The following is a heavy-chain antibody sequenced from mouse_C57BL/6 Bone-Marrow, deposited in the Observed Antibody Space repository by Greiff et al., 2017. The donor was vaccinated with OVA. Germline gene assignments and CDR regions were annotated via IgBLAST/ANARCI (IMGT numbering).Heavy chain of an antibody. CDR1: GYTFTSYW. J-gene: IGHJ1*03. Sequence: QVQLQQPGAELVMPGASVKLSCKASGYTFTSYWMHWVKQRPGQGLEWIGEIDPSDSYTNYNQKFKGKTTLTVDKSSSTAYMQLSSLTSEDSAVYYCTRFDVWGTGTTVTVSS. CDR3: TRFDV. CDR2: IDPSDSYT. V-gene: IGHV1-69*01.